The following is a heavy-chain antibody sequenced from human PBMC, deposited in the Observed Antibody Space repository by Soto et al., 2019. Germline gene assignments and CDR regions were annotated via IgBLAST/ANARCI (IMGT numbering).Heavy chain of an antibody. CDR3: AKYWSSYRNYYGLDV. CDR1: GFTLGDYD. Sequence: VQLLESGGGLVQPGGSLRLSCAASGFTLGDYDMTWVRQAPGKGLEWVSSISSSGANTYYTESVKGRFTISRDNSKNTLYLQMNSVRAEDTALYYCAKYWSSYRNYYGLDVWGQGTTVTV. J-gene: IGHJ6*02. CDR2: ISSSGANT. D-gene: IGHD3-3*01. V-gene: IGHV3-23*01.